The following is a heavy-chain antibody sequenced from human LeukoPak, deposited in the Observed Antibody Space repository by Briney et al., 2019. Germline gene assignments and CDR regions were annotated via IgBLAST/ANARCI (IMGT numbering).Heavy chain of an antibody. CDR3: ARGGVLKSLDY. CDR2: IYYSGST. Sequence: PSETLSLTCTVSGGSISSYYWNWIRQPPGKGLEWIGYIYYSGSTNYNPSLKSRVTVSVDTSKNQFSLKLNSLTAADTAVYYCARGGVLKSLDYWGQGTLVTVSS. D-gene: IGHD3-16*01. V-gene: IGHV4-59*01. CDR1: GGSISSYY. J-gene: IGHJ4*02.